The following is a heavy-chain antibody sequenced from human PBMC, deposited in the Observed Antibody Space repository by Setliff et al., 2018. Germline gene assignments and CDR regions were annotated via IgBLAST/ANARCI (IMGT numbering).Heavy chain of an antibody. CDR2: ISYDGSNK. CDR1: GFTFSSYG. CDR3: TRDQDYYGMDV. V-gene: IGHV3-30*03. J-gene: IGHJ6*02. Sequence: LRLSCAASGFTFSSYGMHWVRQAPGKGLEWVAVISYDGSNKYYADSVKGRFTISRDNSKNTLYLQMNSLRAEDTAVYHCTRDQDYYGMDVWGQGTTVTVSS.